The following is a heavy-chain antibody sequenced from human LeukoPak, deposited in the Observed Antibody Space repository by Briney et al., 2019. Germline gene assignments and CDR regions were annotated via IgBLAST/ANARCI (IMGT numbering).Heavy chain of an antibody. Sequence: GGSLRLSCAASGFTFNNYNMNWVRQAPGKGLEWVSSISSSTSYIYYADSVKGRFTISRDNAKNSLYLQMNSLRAEDTAVYYCQRERGAFDIWGQGTMVTVS. CDR3: QRERGAFDI. J-gene: IGHJ3*02. CDR1: GFTFNNYN. D-gene: IGHD1-1*01. CDR2: ISSSTSYI. V-gene: IGHV3-21*01.